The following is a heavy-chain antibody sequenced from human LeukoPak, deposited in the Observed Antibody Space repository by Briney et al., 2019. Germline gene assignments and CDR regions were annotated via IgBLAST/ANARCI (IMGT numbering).Heavy chain of an antibody. CDR2: ISSSSSTI. Sequence: GGSLRLSCAASGFTFNIYSMSWVRQAPGKGLEWVSYISSSSSTIYYADSVKGRFTISRDNAKNSLYLQMNSLRAEDTAVYYCARVANAYYYYYMDVWGKGTTVTVSS. J-gene: IGHJ6*03. CDR1: GFTFNIYS. V-gene: IGHV3-48*01. CDR3: ARVANAYYYYYMDV.